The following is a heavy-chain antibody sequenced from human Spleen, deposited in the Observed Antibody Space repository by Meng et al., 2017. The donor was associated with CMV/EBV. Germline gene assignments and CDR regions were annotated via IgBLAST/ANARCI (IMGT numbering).Heavy chain of an antibody. J-gene: IGHJ6*02. CDR3: ARDGEVVVPAANLHYYYGMDV. Sequence: ASVKVSCKASGNTFIGYFVHWVRQAPGQGLEWMGWISAYNGNTNYAQKLQGRVTMTTDTSTSTAYMELRSLRSDDTAVYYCARDGEVVVPAANLHYYYGMDVWGQGTTVTVSS. D-gene: IGHD2-2*01. CDR1: GNTFIGYF. V-gene: IGHV1-18*04. CDR2: ISAYNGNT.